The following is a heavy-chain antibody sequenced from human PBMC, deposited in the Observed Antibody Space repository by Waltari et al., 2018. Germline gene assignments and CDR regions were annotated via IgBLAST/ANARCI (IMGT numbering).Heavy chain of an antibody. CDR2: IYHSGST. V-gene: IGHV4-38-2*01. CDR1: GYSISSGDY. D-gene: IGHD1-1*01. Sequence: QVQLQESGPGLVKPSETLSLTCAVPGYSISSGDYWGWIRQPQGKGLEWIGSIYHSGSTYSNPSLKSRVTISVDTSKNQFSLKLSSVTAADTAVYYCARGLEPHYFDYWGQGTLVTVSS. J-gene: IGHJ4*02. CDR3: ARGLEPHYFDY.